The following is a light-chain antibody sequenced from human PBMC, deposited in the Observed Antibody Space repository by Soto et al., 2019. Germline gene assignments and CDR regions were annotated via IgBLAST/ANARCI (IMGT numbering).Light chain of an antibody. CDR3: SSYAGSTVV. V-gene: IGLV2-8*01. J-gene: IGLJ2*01. CDR2: EVS. CDR1: SSDIGGYNY. Sequence: QSALTQPPSASGSPGQSVTISCTGTSSDIGGYNYVSWYQQHPGKAPKLMIYEVSKRPSGVPDRFSGSKSGNTASLTVSGLPAEDEADYYCSSYAGSTVVFGGGTPLAVL.